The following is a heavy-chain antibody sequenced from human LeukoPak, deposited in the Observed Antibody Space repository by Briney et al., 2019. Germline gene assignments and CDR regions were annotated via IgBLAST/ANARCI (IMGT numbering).Heavy chain of an antibody. CDR3: AKPFPYYYYGMDV. J-gene: IGHJ6*02. CDR1: GFTFSSYG. V-gene: IGHV3-30*18. CDR2: ISYDGSNK. Sequence: GRSLRLSCAASGFTFSSYGMHWVRQAPGKGLEWVAVISYDGSNKYYADSVKGRFTISRDNSKNTLYLQMNSLRAEDTAVYYCAKPFPYYYYGMDVWGQGTTVTVSS.